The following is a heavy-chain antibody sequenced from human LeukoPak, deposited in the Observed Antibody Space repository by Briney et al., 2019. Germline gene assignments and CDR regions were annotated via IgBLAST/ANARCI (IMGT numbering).Heavy chain of an antibody. CDR1: GGSISSGSYY. Sequence: SETLSLTCTVSGGSISSGSYYWSWIRQPAGKGLEWIGRIYTSGSTNYNPSLKSRVTISVDTSKNQFSLKLSSVTAADTAVYYCARGGNVDTAMVKYYFDYWGQGTLVTVSS. J-gene: IGHJ4*02. CDR3: ARGGNVDTAMVKYYFDY. V-gene: IGHV4-61*02. D-gene: IGHD5-18*01. CDR2: IYTSGST.